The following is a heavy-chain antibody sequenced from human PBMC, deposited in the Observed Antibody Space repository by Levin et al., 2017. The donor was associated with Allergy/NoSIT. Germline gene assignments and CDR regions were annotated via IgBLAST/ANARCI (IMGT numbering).Heavy chain of an antibody. J-gene: IGHJ3*02. V-gene: IGHV3-30-3*01. CDR3: ARGTYSSSWYSTNAFDI. D-gene: IGHD6-13*01. Sequence: GGSLRLSCAASGFTFSSYAMHWVRQAPGKGLEWVAVISYDGSNKYYADSVKGRFTISRDNSKNTLYLQMNSLRAEDTAVYYCARGTYSSSWYSTNAFDIWGQGTMVTVSS. CDR1: GFTFSSYA. CDR2: ISYDGSNK.